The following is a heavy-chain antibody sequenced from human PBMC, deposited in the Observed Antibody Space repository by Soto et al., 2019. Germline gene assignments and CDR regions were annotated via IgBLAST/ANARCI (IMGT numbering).Heavy chain of an antibody. Sequence: QVQLVESGGGVVQPGRSLRLSCAASGFTFRTYGMHWVRQAPGKGLGWLAGIINTGINKYYGDSVKGRFTISRDNSRDTLFLQMNSLRGEDTAIYYCAKVIRADSTSSNFYYYSGLDVWGQGTTVTVSS. CDR1: GFTFRTYG. V-gene: IGHV3-30*18. CDR2: IINTGINK. J-gene: IGHJ6*02. CDR3: AKVIRADSTSSNFYYYSGLDV. D-gene: IGHD6-6*01.